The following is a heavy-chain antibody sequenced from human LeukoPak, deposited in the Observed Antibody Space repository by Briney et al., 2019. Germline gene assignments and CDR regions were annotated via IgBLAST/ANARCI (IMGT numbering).Heavy chain of an antibody. CDR1: GFKFGDYA. V-gene: IGHV3-9*01. Sequence: TGGSLRLSCAASGFKFGDYAMHWVRQAPGKGLAWVSGISWNSGVIDYADSVKGRFTISRDNAKNSLYLQMNSLRVEDTALYYCAKVRPPGSYYNLAIDYWGQGTLVTVSS. D-gene: IGHD3-10*01. CDR2: ISWNSGVI. J-gene: IGHJ4*02. CDR3: AKVRPPGSYYNLAIDY.